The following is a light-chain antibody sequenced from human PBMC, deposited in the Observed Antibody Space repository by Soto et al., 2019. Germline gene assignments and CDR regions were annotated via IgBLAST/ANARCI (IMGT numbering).Light chain of an antibody. CDR3: QQYNNWIT. CDR2: GVS. CDR1: QSVSGSD. J-gene: IGKJ5*01. V-gene: IGKV3D-15*01. Sequence: EVVLTQSPGTLSLSPGERATLSCRASQSVSGSDLAWYQQKPGQAPRLLISGVSNRATGTPDRFSGSWSGTEFTLTISSLQSEDFAVYYCQQYNNWITFGQGTRLEIK.